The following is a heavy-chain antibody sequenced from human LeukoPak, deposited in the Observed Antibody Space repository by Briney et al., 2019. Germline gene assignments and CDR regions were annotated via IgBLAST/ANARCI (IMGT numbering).Heavy chain of an antibody. CDR1: GYTFTGYY. D-gene: IGHD1-26*01. Sequence: ASVKVSCKASGYTFTGYYTHWVRQAPGQGLEWMGWINPNSGGTNYAQKFQGRVTMTRDTSISTAYMELSRLRSDDTAVYYCARRYSGSYYIDYWGQGTLVTVSS. J-gene: IGHJ4*02. V-gene: IGHV1-2*02. CDR3: ARRYSGSYYIDY. CDR2: INPNSGGT.